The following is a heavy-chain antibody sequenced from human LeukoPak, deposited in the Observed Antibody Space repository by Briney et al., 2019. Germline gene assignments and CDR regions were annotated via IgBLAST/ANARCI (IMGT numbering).Heavy chain of an antibody. V-gene: IGHV3-7*05. CDR3: AKDRGIAAAGTLDY. CDR2: IKEDGSVK. CDR1: GFTFSRYW. D-gene: IGHD6-13*01. J-gene: IGHJ4*02. Sequence: QPGGSLRLSCAASGFTFSRYWMSRVRQAPGKGLEWVSNIKEDGSVKYYVESVKGRFTISRDNAKNSLYLQMNSLRAEDTAVYYCAKDRGIAAAGTLDYWGQGTLVTVSS.